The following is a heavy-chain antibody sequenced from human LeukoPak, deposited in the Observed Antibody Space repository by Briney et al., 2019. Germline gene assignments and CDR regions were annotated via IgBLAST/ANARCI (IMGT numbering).Heavy chain of an antibody. CDR1: GFTFSNYA. CDR3: VKWGDYDVLTGYYDPDY. Sequence: PGASLRLSCAASGFTFSNYAMSWVRQAPGKGLEGCSAITGSGGGTYYADSVKGRFTISRENSKNTLYLQVNSLRAEDTAVYYCVKWGDYDVLTGYYDPDYWGQGSLVTVSS. J-gene: IGHJ4*02. CDR2: ITGSGGGT. V-gene: IGHV3-23*01. D-gene: IGHD3-9*01.